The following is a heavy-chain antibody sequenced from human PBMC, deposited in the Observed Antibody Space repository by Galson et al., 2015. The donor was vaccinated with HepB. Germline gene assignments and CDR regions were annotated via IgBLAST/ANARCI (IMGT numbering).Heavy chain of an antibody. CDR2: ISGSIDST. Sequence: SLRLSCAASGYSFSSYAMSWVRRAPGKGLEWVSSISGSIDSTYYADSVKGRFTISRDNSKNTLYLQMNSLRAEDTAVYYCAKDQPCDDFWSGHFYSCNWFDPWGQGTLVTVSS. D-gene: IGHD3-3*01. CDR3: AKDQPCDDFWSGHFYSCNWFDP. J-gene: IGHJ5*02. V-gene: IGHV3-23*01. CDR1: GYSFSSYA.